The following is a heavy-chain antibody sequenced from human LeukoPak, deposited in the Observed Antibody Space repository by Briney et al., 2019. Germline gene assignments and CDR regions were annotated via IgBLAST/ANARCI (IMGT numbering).Heavy chain of an antibody. CDR2: IRYDGSNK. J-gene: IGHJ4*02. D-gene: IGHD2-2*01. CDR3: AKGEDIVVVPAPGFDY. Sequence: GGSLRLSCAASGFTFSSYGMHWVRQAPGKGLEWVAFIRYDGSNKYYADSVKGRFTISRDNSKNTPYLQMNSLRAEDTAVYYCAKGEDIVVVPAPGFDYWGQGTLVTVSS. V-gene: IGHV3-30*02. CDR1: GFTFSSYG.